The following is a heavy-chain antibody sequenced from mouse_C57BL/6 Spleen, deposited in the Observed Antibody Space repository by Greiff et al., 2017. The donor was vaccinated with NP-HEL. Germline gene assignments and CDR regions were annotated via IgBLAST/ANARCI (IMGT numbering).Heavy chain of an antibody. CDR1: YTFSRRVH. CDR3: SEDSAVYYCAAASLGY. V-gene: IGHV1-87*01. CDR2: GQGLEWIG. D-gene: IGHD4-1*01. J-gene: IGHJ2*01. Sequence: QVQLQQSGPELARPWASVKISCQAFYTFSRRVHFAIRDTNYWMQRVKQRPGQGLEWIGAFYPGIGDTSYNQKFKCTATSTADKSSSTAYRQLSGLTSEDSAVYYCAAASLGYWGQGTTLTVSS.